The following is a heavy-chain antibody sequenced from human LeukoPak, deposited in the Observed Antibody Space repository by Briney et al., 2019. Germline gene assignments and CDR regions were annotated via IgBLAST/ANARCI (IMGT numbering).Heavy chain of an antibody. J-gene: IGHJ6*03. D-gene: IGHD3-3*01. V-gene: IGHV4-34*01. Sequence: PSETLCLTCAVYGGSFSGYYWSWIRQPPGKGLEWIGEINHSGSTNYNPSLKSRVTISVATSKNQFSLKLSSVTAADTAVYYCARAATSLTIFGVVIGRHYYYMDVWGKGTTVTVSS. CDR1: GGSFSGYY. CDR3: ARAATSLTIFGVVIGRHYYYMDV. CDR2: INHSGST.